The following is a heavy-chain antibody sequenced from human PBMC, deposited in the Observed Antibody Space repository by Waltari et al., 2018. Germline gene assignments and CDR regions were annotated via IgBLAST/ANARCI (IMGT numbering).Heavy chain of an antibody. Sequence: QVQLQQWGAGLLKPSETLSLTCAVYSGSFSGYYWSWIRQPPGKGLEWIGEINHSGSTNYNPSLKSRVSISVDTSKNQFSLKLSSVTAADTAGYYCARVRVLTGSGYYYGMDVWGQGTTVTVSS. CDR2: INHSGST. V-gene: IGHV4-34*01. J-gene: IGHJ6*02. CDR1: SGSFSGYY. D-gene: IGHD3-9*01. CDR3: ARVRVLTGSGYYYGMDV.